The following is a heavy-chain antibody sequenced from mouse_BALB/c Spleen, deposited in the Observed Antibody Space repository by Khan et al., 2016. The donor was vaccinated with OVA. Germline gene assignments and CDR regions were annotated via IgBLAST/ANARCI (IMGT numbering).Heavy chain of an antibody. CDR2: ISTNYGDA. D-gene: IGHD1-1*02. CDR3: VRGGKLAY. Sequence: QVQLKQSGAELVRPGVSVKISCKASGYTFTDYAMHWVKQRHAKSLEWIGVISTNYGDADYNQKFQGKASMTVDRSSSTVYMELAIVTSEDSAIYYCVRGGKLAYWGQGTLVTVSA. V-gene: IGHV1S137*01. J-gene: IGHJ3*01. CDR1: GYTFTDYA.